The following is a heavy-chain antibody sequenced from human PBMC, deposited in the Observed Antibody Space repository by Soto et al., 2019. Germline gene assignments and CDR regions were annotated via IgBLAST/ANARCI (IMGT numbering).Heavy chain of an antibody. CDR3: VRFRSYYYFYDMDV. CDR1: GGSISNRY. J-gene: IGHJ6*01. CDR2: IYESGNT. Sequence: PSETLSLTCTVSGGSISNRYWTWIRQPPGKGLEWIGYIYESGNTKYNPSLKSGVTISLDPFRKQFFLKLSSVTVPDTAVYFCVRFRSYYYFYDMDVWGQATKVTASA. V-gene: IGHV4-59*11.